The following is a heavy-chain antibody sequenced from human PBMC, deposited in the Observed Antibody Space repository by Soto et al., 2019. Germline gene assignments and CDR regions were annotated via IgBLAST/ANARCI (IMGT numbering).Heavy chain of an antibody. J-gene: IGHJ4*02. CDR2: ISYDGSDK. CDR3: ARDLSPDY. Sequence: QVHLVESGGGVVQPGRSLRLSCVASGITFSNYAVHWVRQVPGKGLEWVAIISYDGSDKYYADSVKGRFTISRDNSKDTVYLQMNSLRHEDTAMYYCARDLSPDYWGQGTLVTVSS. V-gene: IGHV3-30-3*01. CDR1: GITFSNYA.